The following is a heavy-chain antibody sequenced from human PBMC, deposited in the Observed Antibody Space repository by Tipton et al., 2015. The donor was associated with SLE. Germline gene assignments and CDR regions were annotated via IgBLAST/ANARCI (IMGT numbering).Heavy chain of an antibody. CDR3: ARDEDPFGEYFHH. CDR2: INPSGGST. V-gene: IGHV1-46*01. J-gene: IGHJ1*01. D-gene: IGHD3-10*01. Sequence: QVQLVQSGAEVKKPGASVKVSCKASGYTFTSYYMHWVRQAPGQGLEWMGIINPSGGSTSYAQKVQGRVTMTTDTSTSTAYMELRSLRSDDTAVYYCARDEDPFGEYFHHWGQGTLVTVSS. CDR1: GYTFTSYY.